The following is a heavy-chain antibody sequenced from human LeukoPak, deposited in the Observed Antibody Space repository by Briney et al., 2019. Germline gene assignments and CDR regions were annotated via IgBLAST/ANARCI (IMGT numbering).Heavy chain of an antibody. V-gene: IGHV3-23*01. Sequence: GGSLRLSCAASGFTFSGHTMSWVRQAPGKGLEWVSGISPGGDTTYYADSVRGRFTISRDNSKNALYMQVNSLRAEDTAVYFCARASPNTVTTLQYFDYWGQGTLVTVSS. CDR1: GFTFSGHT. D-gene: IGHD4-17*01. CDR3: ARASPNTVTTLQYFDY. J-gene: IGHJ4*02. CDR2: ISPGGDTT.